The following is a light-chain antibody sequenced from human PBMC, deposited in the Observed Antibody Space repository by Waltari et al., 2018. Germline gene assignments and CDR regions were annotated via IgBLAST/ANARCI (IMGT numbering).Light chain of an antibody. V-gene: IGLV1-40*01. CDR3: QSYDTSLSVV. CDR1: GPNTRAGYD. CDR2: GSS. Sequence: QSVLTQPPSVSGAPGQRVTISCTGSGPNTRAGYDVTWYQQLPRAAPKLLIYGSSTRPLGVPDRFFGSTSGTSASLAITGLQAEDEADYYCQSYDTSLSVVFGGGTKLTVL. J-gene: IGLJ3*02.